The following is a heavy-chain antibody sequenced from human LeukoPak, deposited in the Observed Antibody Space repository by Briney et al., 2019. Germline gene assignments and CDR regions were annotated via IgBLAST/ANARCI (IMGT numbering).Heavy chain of an antibody. CDR3: AKTMVRGVTGPFDL. V-gene: IGHV3-23*01. Sequence: PGGSLRLSCAASGFTFSTYEITWVRQAPGKGLEWVSAISGSGGSTYYADSVKGRFTISRDNSKNTLYLQMNSLRAEDTAVYYCAKTMVRGVTGPFDLWRERTLVTVS. D-gene: IGHD3-10*01. CDR2: ISGSGGST. J-gene: IGHJ5*02. CDR1: GFTFSTYE.